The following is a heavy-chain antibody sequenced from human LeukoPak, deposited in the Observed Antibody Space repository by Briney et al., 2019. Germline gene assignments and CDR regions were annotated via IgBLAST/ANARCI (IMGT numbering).Heavy chain of an antibody. Sequence: GRSLRLSCAASGFTFSSYAMHWVRQAPGKGLEWVAVISYDGSNKYYADSVKGRFTISRDNAKNSLFLQMNSLRAEDTAVYYCARDFGGYCSSSNCYLGHLDYWGQGTLVTVSS. CDR3: ARDFGGYCSSSNCYLGHLDY. CDR2: ISYDGSNK. CDR1: GFTFSSYA. D-gene: IGHD2-2*01. V-gene: IGHV3-30*04. J-gene: IGHJ4*02.